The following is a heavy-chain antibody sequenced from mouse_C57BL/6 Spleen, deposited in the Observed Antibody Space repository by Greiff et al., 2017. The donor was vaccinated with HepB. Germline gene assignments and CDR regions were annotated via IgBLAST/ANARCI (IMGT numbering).Heavy chain of an antibody. CDR3: TRGGDYPYYAMDY. V-gene: IGHV5-9-1*02. CDR2: ISSGGDYI. J-gene: IGHJ4*01. CDR1: GFTFSSYA. Sequence: EVMLVESGEGLVKPGGSLKLSCAASGFTFSSYAMSWVRQTPEKRLEWVAYISSGGDYIYYADTVKGRFTISRDNARNTLYLQMSSLKSEDTAMYYCTRGGDYPYYAMDYWGQGTSVTVSS. D-gene: IGHD2-4*01.